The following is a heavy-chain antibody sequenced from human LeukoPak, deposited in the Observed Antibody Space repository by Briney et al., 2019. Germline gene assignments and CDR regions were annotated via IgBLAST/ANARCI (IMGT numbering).Heavy chain of an antibody. CDR3: ARVTVYYDSSGYFDY. V-gene: IGHV3-11*01. CDR1: GFTFNDYY. Sequence: GSLRLSCAASGFTFNDYYMSWIRQAPGKGLEWLSYINIGGTNTHYADSVKGRFTISRDNAKNSLYLQMNSLRAEDTALYYCARVTVYYDSSGYFDYWGQGTLVTVSS. CDR2: INIGGTNT. D-gene: IGHD3-22*01. J-gene: IGHJ4*02.